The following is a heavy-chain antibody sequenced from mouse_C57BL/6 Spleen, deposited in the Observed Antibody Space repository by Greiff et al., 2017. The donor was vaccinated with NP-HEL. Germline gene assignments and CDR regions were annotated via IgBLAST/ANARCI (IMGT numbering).Heavy chain of an antibody. CDR1: GFSLTSYG. CDR3: ARSGNYFYYAMDY. J-gene: IGHJ4*01. V-gene: IGHV2-2*01. D-gene: IGHD2-1*01. Sequence: VQVVESGPGLVQPSQSLSITCTVSGFSLTSYGVHWVRQSPGKGLEWLGVIWSGGSTDYNAAFISRLSISKDNSKSQVFFKMNSLQADDTAIYYCARSGNYFYYAMDYWGQGTSVTVSS. CDR2: IWSGGST.